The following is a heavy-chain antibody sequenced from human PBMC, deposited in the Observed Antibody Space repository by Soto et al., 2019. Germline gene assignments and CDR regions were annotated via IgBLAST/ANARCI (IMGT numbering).Heavy chain of an antibody. CDR1: GYSFTDYH. CDR3: RVTGVSEVDY. V-gene: IGHV1-2*06. J-gene: IGHJ4*02. D-gene: IGHD2-8*01. CDR2: IYPDSGGT. Sequence: ASVKVSCKASGYSFTDYHIHWVRQAPGQGLEWLGRIYPDSGGTDYAQKFQGRVTMTRDTSISTAYMELSRLRSDDTAVYYCRVTGVSEVDYWGQGTLVTVSS.